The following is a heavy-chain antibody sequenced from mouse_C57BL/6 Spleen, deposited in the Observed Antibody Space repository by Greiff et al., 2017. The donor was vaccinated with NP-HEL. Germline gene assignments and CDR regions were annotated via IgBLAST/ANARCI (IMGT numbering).Heavy chain of an antibody. Sequence: EVMLVESGGGLVQPKGSLKLSCAASGFTFNTYAMHWVRQAPGKGLEWVARIRSKSSNYATYYADSVKDRFTISRDDSQSMLYLQMNNLKTEDTAMYYCVREGIYYGNYGYFDVWGTGTTVTVSS. V-gene: IGHV10-3*01. CDR2: IRSKSSNYAT. J-gene: IGHJ1*03. D-gene: IGHD2-1*01. CDR3: VREGIYYGNYGYFDV. CDR1: GFTFNTYA.